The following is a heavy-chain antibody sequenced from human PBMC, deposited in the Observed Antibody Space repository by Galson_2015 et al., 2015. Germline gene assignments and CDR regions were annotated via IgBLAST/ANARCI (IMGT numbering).Heavy chain of an antibody. J-gene: IGHJ4*02. CDR2: INSDGSDT. Sequence: SLRLSCAASGFTFSSYWMHWVRHAPGKGLVWVSRINSDGSDTTYADSVKGRFTISRDNAKNTLFLQMNGLRAEDTAVYYCARVLQTDGLLDYWGQGTLVTVSS. D-gene: IGHD2-15*01. CDR3: ARVLQTDGLLDY. CDR1: GFTFSSYW. V-gene: IGHV3-74*01.